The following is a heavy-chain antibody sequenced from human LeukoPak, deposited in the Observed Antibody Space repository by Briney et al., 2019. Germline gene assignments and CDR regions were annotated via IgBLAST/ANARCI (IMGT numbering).Heavy chain of an antibody. D-gene: IGHD6-19*01. V-gene: IGHV5-51*01. CDR3: ARGIAVAGTRGYFDY. J-gene: IGHJ4*02. CDR2: IYPGDSDT. Sequence: GESLKISCQTSGYNFPKFWIGWVRQMPGKGLEWMGIIYPGDSDTRYSPSFQGQVTISADKSISTAYLQWSSLKASDTAMYYCARGIAVAGTRGYFDYWGQGTLVTVSS. CDR1: GYNFPKFW.